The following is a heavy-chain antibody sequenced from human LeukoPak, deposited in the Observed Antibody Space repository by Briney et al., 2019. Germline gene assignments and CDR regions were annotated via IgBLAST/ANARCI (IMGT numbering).Heavy chain of an antibody. CDR3: ARLGKSFYYYYMDV. Sequence: SETLSLTCTVSGGSINSDSYYWSWIRQPPGKGLEWIGEINHSGSTNYNPSLKSRVTISVDTSKNQFSLKLSSVTAADTAVYYCARLGKSFYYYYMDVWGKGTTVTVSS. J-gene: IGHJ6*03. D-gene: IGHD1-26*01. CDR2: INHSGST. CDR1: GGSINSDSYY. V-gene: IGHV4-39*07.